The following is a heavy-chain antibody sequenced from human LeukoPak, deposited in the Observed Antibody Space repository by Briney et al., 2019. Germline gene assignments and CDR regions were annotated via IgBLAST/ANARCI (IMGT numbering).Heavy chain of an antibody. Sequence: PSETLSLTCTVSGDSFSSVTDYWAWIRQPPGKGLEWIASGDYSGGTYYNPSLKSRVTISVDTSKNQFSLKLSSVTAADTAVYYCARRGYSYASDYWGQGTLVTVSS. CDR3: ARRGYSYASDY. V-gene: IGHV4-39*01. D-gene: IGHD5-18*01. CDR2: GDYSGGT. J-gene: IGHJ4*02. CDR1: GDSFSSVTDY.